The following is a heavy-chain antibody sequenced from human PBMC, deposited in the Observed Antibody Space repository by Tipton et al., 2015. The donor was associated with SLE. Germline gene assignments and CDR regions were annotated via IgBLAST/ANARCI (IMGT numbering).Heavy chain of an antibody. CDR3: ARVGWELKDYYYMDV. Sequence: TLSLTCTVSGGSISSGGYYWSWIRQPPGKGLEWIGYIYYSGSTKYNPSLKSRVTLSVDTSKNQFSLKLSSVTAADTAVYYCARVGWELKDYYYMDVWGKGTTVTVSS. D-gene: IGHD1-26*01. CDR2: IYYSGST. J-gene: IGHJ6*03. V-gene: IGHV4-61*08. CDR1: GGSISSGGYY.